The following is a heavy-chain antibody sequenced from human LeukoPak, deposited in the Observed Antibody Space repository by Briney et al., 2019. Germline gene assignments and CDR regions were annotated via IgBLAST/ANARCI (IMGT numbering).Heavy chain of an antibody. CDR2: ISGSGGST. J-gene: IGHJ3*02. V-gene: IGHV3-23*01. D-gene: IGHD3-3*01. CDR3: AKAHRRSGAFDI. CDR1: GFTFSSYA. Sequence: PGGPLRLSCAASGFTFSSYAMNWVRQAPEKGLEWVSTISGSGGSTYYADSVKGRFTISRDNSKNTLYLQMNSLRAEDTAVYYCAKAHRRSGAFDIWGQGTMVTVSS.